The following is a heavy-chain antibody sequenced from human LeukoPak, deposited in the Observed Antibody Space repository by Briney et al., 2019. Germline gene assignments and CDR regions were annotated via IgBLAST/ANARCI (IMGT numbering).Heavy chain of an antibody. V-gene: IGHV6-1*01. D-gene: IGHD1-20*01. Sequence: SQTLSLTCAISGDSVSSNSAAWNWIRQSPSRGLKWLVRTYYRSKWYNDYAVSVKSRITINPDTSKNQFSLQLNSVTPEETAVYYCARDRWANWNYVDYWGQGTLVTVSS. CDR3: ARDRWANWNYVDY. J-gene: IGHJ4*02. CDR1: GDSVSSNSAA. CDR2: TYYRSKWYN.